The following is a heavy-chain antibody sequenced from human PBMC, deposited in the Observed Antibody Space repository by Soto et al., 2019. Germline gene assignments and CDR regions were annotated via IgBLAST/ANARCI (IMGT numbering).Heavy chain of an antibody. V-gene: IGHV4-34*01. J-gene: IGHJ4*02. Sequence: QVQLQQWGAGLLKPSETLSLTCVVYGGSFSGYYWSWIRQPPGKGLEWIGEINHGGSPNYNPSLKRRVTISVDTPKNQFSLKLSSVTAADTAVYYCALPRRWHAFDYWCQGTLVTVSS. CDR3: ALPRRWHAFDY. CDR2: INHGGSP. CDR1: GGSFSGYY. D-gene: IGHD2-15*01.